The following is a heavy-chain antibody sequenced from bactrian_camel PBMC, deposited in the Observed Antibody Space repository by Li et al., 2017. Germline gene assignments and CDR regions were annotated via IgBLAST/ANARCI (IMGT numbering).Heavy chain of an antibody. V-gene: IGHV3S19*01. CDR2: VDIRGVGT. J-gene: IGHJ4*01. D-gene: IGHD7*01. CDR3: AADPNCPGRWRSLSDEYAY. Sequence: VQLVESGGGLVQPGGSLTPSCAASGFAFSTFWMYWVRQAPGKGLEWVSSVDIRGVGTYYADSVKGRFTISEDNAANTLYLQMNSLKPEDTAMYYCAADPNCPGRWRSLSDEYAYWGQGTQVTVS. CDR1: GFAFSTFW.